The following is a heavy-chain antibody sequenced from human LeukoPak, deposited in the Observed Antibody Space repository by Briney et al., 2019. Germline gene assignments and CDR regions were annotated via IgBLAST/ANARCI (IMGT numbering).Heavy chain of an antibody. J-gene: IGHJ4*02. CDR2: INPKSGGT. CDR1: GYTLTGYY. CDR3: ARERGYYFDF. V-gene: IGHV1-2*06. Sequence: ASVKVSCKXYGYTLTGYYMHWVRQAPGQGLEWMGRINPKSGGTNYAQKFQGRVTMTRDTSISTAYLELSRLRSDDTAVYFCARERGYYFDFWGQGTLVTVSS. D-gene: IGHD3-10*01.